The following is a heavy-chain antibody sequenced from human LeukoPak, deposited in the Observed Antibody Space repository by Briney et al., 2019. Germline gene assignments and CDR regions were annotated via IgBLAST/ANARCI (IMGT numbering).Heavy chain of an antibody. D-gene: IGHD1-14*01. J-gene: IGHJ4*02. Sequence: GGSLRLSCAVSGFNVISNYLTWLRQAAGKGLDWVSVLYSDGNTKYADSVQGRFTISRDNSKNTLYLEMNSLSPDDTAVYYCARGVEPLAANTLAYWGQGTLVTVSS. CDR2: LYSDGNT. V-gene: IGHV3-53*01. CDR1: GFNVISNY. CDR3: ARGVEPLAANTLAY.